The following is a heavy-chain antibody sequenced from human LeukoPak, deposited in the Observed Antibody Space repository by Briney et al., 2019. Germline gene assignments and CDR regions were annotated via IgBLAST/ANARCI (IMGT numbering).Heavy chain of an antibody. D-gene: IGHD1-1*01. CDR1: GFTFSGSV. CDR3: AKVDNWKYGHHDY. CDR2: IRSKSNNYAT. Sequence: GGSLRLSCAASGFTFSGSVMHWVRQASGKGLEWVGRIRSKSNNYATAYAASVKGRFTISRDDSKNMAYLQMNSLRAEDTAVYYCAKVDNWKYGHHDYWGQGTLVTVSS. J-gene: IGHJ4*02. V-gene: IGHV3-73*01.